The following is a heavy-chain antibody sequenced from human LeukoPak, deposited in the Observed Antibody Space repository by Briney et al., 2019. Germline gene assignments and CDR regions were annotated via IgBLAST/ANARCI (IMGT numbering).Heavy chain of an antibody. Sequence: PGGSLRLSCAASGFTFSSYAMHWVRQAPGKGLEWVAVISYDGSNKYYADSVKGRFTISRDNSKNTLYLQMNSLRAEDTAVYYCARPGGYYYDSSGYPFDYRGQGTLVTVSS. J-gene: IGHJ4*02. CDR3: ARPGGYYYDSSGYPFDY. V-gene: IGHV3-30*04. CDR2: ISYDGSNK. CDR1: GFTFSSYA. D-gene: IGHD3-22*01.